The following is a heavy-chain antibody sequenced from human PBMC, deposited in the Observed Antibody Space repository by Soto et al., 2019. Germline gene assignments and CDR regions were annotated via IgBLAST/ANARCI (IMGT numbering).Heavy chain of an antibody. D-gene: IGHD2-21*01. CDR3: AKDRLFYFDY. V-gene: IGHV3-23*01. CDR2: ISGSGGST. J-gene: IGHJ4*02. Sequence: AGGSRTLSCAASGFSFSSYAMSWFRQAPGKGLEWVSAISGSGGSTYYADSVKGRFTISRDNSKNTLYLQMNSLRAEDTAVYYCAKDRLFYFDYWGQGTLVTVSS. CDR1: GFSFSSYA.